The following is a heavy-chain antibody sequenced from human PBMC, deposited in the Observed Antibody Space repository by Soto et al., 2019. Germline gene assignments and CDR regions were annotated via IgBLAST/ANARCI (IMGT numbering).Heavy chain of an antibody. J-gene: IGHJ5*02. D-gene: IGHD2-2*02. CDR2: VFYTGST. CDR3: ARLYCRSSTCYTRGTWFDP. V-gene: IGHV4-59*11. Sequence: PSETLSLTCSVSGDSMSSHYWSWLRQPPGKGLEWIGYVFYTGSTDSNPSLKSRVTISLDRSKSQFSLMLTSVTAADTAVYYCARLYCRSSTCYTRGTWFDPWGQGTRVTVSS. CDR1: GDSMSSHY.